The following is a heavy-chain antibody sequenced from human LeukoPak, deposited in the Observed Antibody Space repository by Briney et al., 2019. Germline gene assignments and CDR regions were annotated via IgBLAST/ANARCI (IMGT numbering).Heavy chain of an antibody. CDR1: GYTLTELS. D-gene: IGHD4-11*01. CDR3: AIRPLYSNYGDY. J-gene: IGHJ4*02. Sequence: ASVKVSCKVSGYTLTELSMHWVRQAPGKGLEWMGGFDPEDGETIYAQKFQGRVTMTEDTSTDTAYMELSSLRSEDTAVYYCAIRPLYSNYGDYWGQGILVTVSS. V-gene: IGHV1-24*01. CDR2: FDPEDGET.